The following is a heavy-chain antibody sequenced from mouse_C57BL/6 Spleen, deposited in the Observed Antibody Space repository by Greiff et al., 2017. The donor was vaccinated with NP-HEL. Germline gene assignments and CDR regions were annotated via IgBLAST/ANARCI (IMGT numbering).Heavy chain of an antibody. CDR3: ARGSYYGSSSFAY. J-gene: IGHJ3*01. D-gene: IGHD1-1*01. Sequence: QVQLQQSGPELVKPGASVKISCKASGYAFSSSWMNWVKQRPGKGLEWIGRIYPGDGDTNYNGKFKGKATLTADKSSSTAYMQLSSLTSEDSAVYFCARGSYYGSSSFAYWGQGTLVTVSA. CDR1: GYAFSSSW. CDR2: IYPGDGDT. V-gene: IGHV1-82*01.